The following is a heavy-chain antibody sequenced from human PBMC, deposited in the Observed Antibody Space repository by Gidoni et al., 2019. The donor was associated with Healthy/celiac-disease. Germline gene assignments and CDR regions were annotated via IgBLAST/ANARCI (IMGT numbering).Heavy chain of an antibody. D-gene: IGHD6-13*01. CDR3: ARVSVAAPNWFDP. J-gene: IGHJ5*02. Sequence: QVQLQQWGAGLLKPSETLSLTCAVYGGSFSGYYWSWIRQPPGKGLEWIGEINHSGSTNYNPSLKSRVTISVETSKNQFSLKLSSVTAADTAVYYCARVSVAAPNWFDPWGQGTLVTVSS. V-gene: IGHV4-34*01. CDR2: INHSGST. CDR1: GGSFSGYY.